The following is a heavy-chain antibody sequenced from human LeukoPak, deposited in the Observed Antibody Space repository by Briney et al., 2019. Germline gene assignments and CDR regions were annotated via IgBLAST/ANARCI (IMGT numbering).Heavy chain of an antibody. CDR1: GYTFTSYY. Sequence: GASVTVSFKASGYTFTSYYMHWVRQARGQGREGMGVINPSGGSTSYAQKFQGRVTMTRDMSTSTVYMELSSLRSEDTAVYYCARGRGIAARPGKYFDYWGQGTLVTVSS. J-gene: IGHJ4*02. CDR3: ARGRGIAARPGKYFDY. CDR2: INPSGGST. D-gene: IGHD6-6*01. V-gene: IGHV1-46*01.